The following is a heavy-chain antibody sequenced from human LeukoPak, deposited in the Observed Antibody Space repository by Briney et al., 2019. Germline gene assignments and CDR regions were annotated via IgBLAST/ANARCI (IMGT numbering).Heavy chain of an antibody. J-gene: IGHJ3*02. Sequence: SETLSLTCLVSSGSVSSYYWTWIRQPPGKGLEWIGYIYHTGSNNYSPSPKSRVTMYVDTSKNQLSLKLSSVTAADTAMYYCARARYTNSWYAVDIWGQGTMVTVSS. D-gene: IGHD6-13*01. CDR2: IYHTGSN. CDR3: ARARYTNSWYAVDI. V-gene: IGHV4-59*08. CDR1: SGSVSSYY.